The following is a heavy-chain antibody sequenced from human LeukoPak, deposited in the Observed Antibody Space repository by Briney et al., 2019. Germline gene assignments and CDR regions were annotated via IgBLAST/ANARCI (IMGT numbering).Heavy chain of an antibody. J-gene: IGHJ3*02. CDR2: IRSSSSYI. V-gene: IGHV3-21*01. Sequence: GGSLRLSCAASGFTFSSYSMNWLRQAPGKGLECVSSIRSSSSYIYYADSVKGRFTISRDHHQHSLYLQLNSLRAEDTAVYYCARDPYSGSHPPRDDALDIWGQGTMVTVSS. CDR1: GFTFSSYS. CDR3: ARDPYSGSHPPRDDALDI. D-gene: IGHD1-26*01.